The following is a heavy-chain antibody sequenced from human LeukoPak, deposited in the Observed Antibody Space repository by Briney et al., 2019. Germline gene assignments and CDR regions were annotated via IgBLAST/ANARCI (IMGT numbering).Heavy chain of an antibody. Sequence: SETLSLTCAVYGGSFSGYYWSWIRQPPGKELEWIGEINHSGSTNYNPSLKSRVTISVDTSKNQFSLKLSSVTAADTAVYYCARGGYCSGGSCSNVLGYWGQGTLVTVSS. CDR1: GGSFSGYY. D-gene: IGHD2-15*01. J-gene: IGHJ4*02. CDR2: INHSGST. V-gene: IGHV4-34*01. CDR3: ARGGYCSGGSCSNVLGY.